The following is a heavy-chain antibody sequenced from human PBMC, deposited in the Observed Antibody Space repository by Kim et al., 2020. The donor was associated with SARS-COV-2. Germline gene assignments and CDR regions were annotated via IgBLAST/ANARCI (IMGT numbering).Heavy chain of an antibody. J-gene: IGHJ4*02. CDR1: GFTFSSYA. D-gene: IGHD1-26*01. Sequence: GGSLRLSCAASGFTFSSYAMHWVRQAPGKGLEWVAVISYDGSNKYYADSVKGRFTISRDNSKNTLYLQMNSLRAEDTAVYYCARDPYIVGAPLVLDYWGQGTLVTVSS. CDR2: ISYDGSNK. CDR3: ARDPYIVGAPLVLDY. V-gene: IGHV3-30*04.